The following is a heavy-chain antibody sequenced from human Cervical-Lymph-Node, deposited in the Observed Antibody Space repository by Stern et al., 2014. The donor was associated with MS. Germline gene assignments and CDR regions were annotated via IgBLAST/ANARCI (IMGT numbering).Heavy chain of an antibody. Sequence: EVQLVESGGGLVKPGGSLRLSCAASGFTFSSYTMHWVRQAPGKGLEWVSSIISSSTSIYYADSVQGRFTISRDNAKNSLYLQMNSLRAEDTAIYYCARRKDIAAVGPAFDSWGQGTLVTVSS. V-gene: IGHV3-21*01. CDR1: GFTFSSYT. D-gene: IGHD6-13*01. J-gene: IGHJ4*02. CDR2: IISSSTSI. CDR3: ARRKDIAAVGPAFDS.